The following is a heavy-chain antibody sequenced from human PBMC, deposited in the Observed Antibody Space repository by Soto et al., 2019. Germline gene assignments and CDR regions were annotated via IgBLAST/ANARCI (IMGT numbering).Heavy chain of an antibody. V-gene: IGHV1-69*02. CDR1: GGTFTDYT. Sequence: QVQLVQSGAEVKKPGSSVKVSCKASGGTFTDYTITWLRQAPGQGLEWMGRIIPVLALTNYAKKFQVRVPITADKPTTPSYMELSGLTSEDTAVHYCAKKLRPSAFDLWGRGTLVTVSS. J-gene: IGHJ2*01. D-gene: IGHD1-26*01. CDR2: IIPVLALT. CDR3: AKKLRPSAFDL.